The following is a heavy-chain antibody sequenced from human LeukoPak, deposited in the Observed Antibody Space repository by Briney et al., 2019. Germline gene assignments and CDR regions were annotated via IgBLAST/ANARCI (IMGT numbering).Heavy chain of an antibody. Sequence: GASVKVSCKASGGTFSSYAISWVRQAPGQGLEWMGRIIPILGIANYAQKFQGRVTITADKSTSTAYMELSSLRSEDTAVYYCARGLRPDYYDSSGYYDYWGQGTLVTVSS. CDR3: ARGLRPDYYDSSGYYDY. CDR2: IIPILGIA. V-gene: IGHV1-69*04. D-gene: IGHD3-22*01. CDR1: GGTFSSYA. J-gene: IGHJ4*02.